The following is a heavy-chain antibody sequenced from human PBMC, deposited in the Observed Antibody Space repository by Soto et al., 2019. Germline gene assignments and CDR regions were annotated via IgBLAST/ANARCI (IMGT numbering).Heavy chain of an antibody. D-gene: IGHD2-15*01. V-gene: IGHV3-33*01. CDR3: VRGIPSQYCSTWLYWNFAL. J-gene: IGHJ2*01. CDR2: IWNDGSQK. CDR1: GFVYSNYS. Sequence: VQLVESGGGVVQPGRSLRLSCEASGFVYSNYSMHWVRQAPGKGPEWVAIIWNDGSQKYYVDSVKGRFTISRDNSKNTLNLRMNSLSADDTAMYFCVRGIPSQYCSTWLYWNFALWGPGTLVTVSS.